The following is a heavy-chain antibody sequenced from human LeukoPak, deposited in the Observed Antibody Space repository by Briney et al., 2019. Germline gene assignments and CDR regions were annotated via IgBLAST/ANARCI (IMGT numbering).Heavy chain of an antibody. J-gene: IGHJ4*02. D-gene: IGHD3-22*01. Sequence: GSLRLSCAASGFTFSSYAMSWVRQAPGKGLEWVSAISGSGGSTYHADSVKGRFTISRDNSKNTLYLQMNSLRAEDTAVYYCARESGDSSGYHFDYWGQGTLVTVSS. CDR2: ISGSGGST. CDR3: ARESGDSSGYHFDY. V-gene: IGHV3-23*01. CDR1: GFTFSSYA.